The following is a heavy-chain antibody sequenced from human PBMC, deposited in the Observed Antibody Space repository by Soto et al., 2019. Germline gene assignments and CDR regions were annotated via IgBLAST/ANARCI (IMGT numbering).Heavy chain of an antibody. J-gene: IGHJ4*02. Sequence: QVQLVQSGAEVKKPGSSVKVSCKASGGTFSSYAISWVRQAPGQGLVWMGGIIPIFGTANYAQKFQGRVTITADEPTSTAYMELSSLRSEDTAVYSCARDAIAVAGPYYFDYWGQGTLVTVSS. CDR1: GGTFSSYA. D-gene: IGHD6-19*01. CDR3: ARDAIAVAGPYYFDY. CDR2: IIPIFGTA. V-gene: IGHV1-69*01.